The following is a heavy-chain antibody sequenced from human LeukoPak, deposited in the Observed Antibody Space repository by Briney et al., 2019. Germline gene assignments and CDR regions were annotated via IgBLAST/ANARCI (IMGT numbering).Heavy chain of an antibody. D-gene: IGHD5-24*01. CDR2: IRGKADGGTP. J-gene: IGHJ4*02. V-gene: IGHV3-15*01. CDR3: TTARRASSSLDY. Sequence: GGSLRLSCTASGLTFSSAWISWVRQAPGKGLEWIGHIRGKADGGTPDYAAPVKGKFTISRDDSKSTLFLQMDSLQIEDTAVYYCTTARRASSSLDYWGQRTLVTVSS. CDR1: GLTFSSAW.